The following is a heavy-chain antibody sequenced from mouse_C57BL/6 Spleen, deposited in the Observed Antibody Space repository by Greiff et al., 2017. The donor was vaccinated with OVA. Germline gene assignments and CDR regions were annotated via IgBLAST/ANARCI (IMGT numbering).Heavy chain of an antibody. CDR2: IWTGGGT. CDR3: ARNYGGYGYYYAMDY. V-gene: IGHV2-9-1*01. J-gene: IGHJ4*01. CDR1: GFSLTSYA. D-gene: IGHD2-2*01. Sequence: VQVVESGPGLVAPSQSLSITCTVSGFSLTSYAISWVRQPPGKGLEWLGVIWTGGGTNYNSAPKSRLSISKDNSKSQVFLKMNSLQTDDTARYYLARNYGGYGYYYAMDYWGQGTSVTVSS.